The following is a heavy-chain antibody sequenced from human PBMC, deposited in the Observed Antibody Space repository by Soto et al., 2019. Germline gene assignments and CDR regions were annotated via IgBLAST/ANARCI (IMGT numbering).Heavy chain of an antibody. J-gene: IGHJ4*02. CDR2: FSLSGTT. CDR3: ARGMTPPGAPAWYYFDS. CDR1: GASIAGSSY. V-gene: IGHV4-4*07. D-gene: IGHD2-8*02. Sequence: QVQLQESGPGLMKPSETLSLTCSVSGASIAGSSYWSWIRQPAGKGLEWIGRFSLSGTTNYSPSLRSRVTMSADVSENQFSLRLTSVTAADTALYYCARGMTPPGAPAWYYFDSWGQGTLVTVSS.